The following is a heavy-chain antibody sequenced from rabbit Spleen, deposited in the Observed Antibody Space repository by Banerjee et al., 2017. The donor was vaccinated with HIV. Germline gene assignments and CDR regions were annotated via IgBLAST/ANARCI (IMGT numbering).Heavy chain of an antibody. Sequence: QSLEESGGGLVQPEGSLALTCTASGFSFSSSDYICWVRQAPGKGLEWITCIAGNSSGFAYSATWAKGRFTISKTSSTTVTLQMTSLTVADTATYFCARDSGVGPYIDGYFNLLGPGTLVTVS. CDR3: ARDSGVGPYIDGYFNL. CDR1: GFSFSSSDY. CDR2: IAGNSSGFA. D-gene: IGHD3-3*01. V-gene: IGHV1S40*01. J-gene: IGHJ4*01.